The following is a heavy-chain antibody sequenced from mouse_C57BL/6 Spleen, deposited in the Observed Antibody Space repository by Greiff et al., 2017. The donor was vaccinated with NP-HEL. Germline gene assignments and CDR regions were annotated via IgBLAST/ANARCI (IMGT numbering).Heavy chain of an antibody. J-gene: IGHJ3*01. CDR3: ATLYDYDNAY. D-gene: IGHD2-4*01. CDR2: IDPEDGET. CDR1: GFDITDYY. Sequence: EVKLMESGAELVKPGASVKLSCTASGFDITDYYMHWVKQRTEQGLEWIGRIDPEDGETKYAPKFQGKATITADTSSNTAYLQLSSLTSEDTAVYYCATLYDYDNAYWGQGTLVTVSA. V-gene: IGHV14-2*01.